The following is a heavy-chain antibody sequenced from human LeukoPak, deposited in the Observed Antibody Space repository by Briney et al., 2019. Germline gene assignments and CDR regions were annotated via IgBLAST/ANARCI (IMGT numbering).Heavy chain of an antibody. J-gene: IGHJ5*02. CDR3: AKAAVDIIRGDWSDP. V-gene: IGHV1-69*05. CDR2: IISIFGRA. Sequence: SVKVSCKASGGTFSSYAISWVRQAPGQGLEWMGGIISIFGRANYAQKLQGRVTMTTDTSTSTAYMELRSLRSDDTAVYYCAKAAVDIIRGDWSDPWGQGTLVTVSS. D-gene: IGHD5-12*01. CDR1: GGTFSSYA.